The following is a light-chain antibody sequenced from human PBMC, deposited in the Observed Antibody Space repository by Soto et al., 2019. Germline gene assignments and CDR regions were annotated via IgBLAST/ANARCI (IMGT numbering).Light chain of an antibody. Sequence: DIQLTQSPSFLSASVGDRVTITCRASQGISSYLAWYQQKPGKAPKLLIYAASTLQSGVPSRFSGSGSWTEFTLTIRSLQPEDFATSYCQQLNNLGATFGQGTRLEIK. CDR1: QGISSY. V-gene: IGKV1-9*01. CDR3: QQLNNLGAT. CDR2: AAS. J-gene: IGKJ5*01.